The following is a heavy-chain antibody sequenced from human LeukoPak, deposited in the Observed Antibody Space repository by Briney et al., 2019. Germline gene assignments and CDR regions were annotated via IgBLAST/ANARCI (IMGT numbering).Heavy chain of an antibody. D-gene: IGHD3-22*01. CDR2: INNDGSST. V-gene: IGHV3-74*01. J-gene: IGHJ6*02. Sequence: PGGSLRLSCAASGFTFSSYWMHWVRQAPGKGLVWVSRINNDGSSTSYADSVKGRFTISRDNAKNTLYLQMNSLRAEDTAVYYCARELTYDSNYGMDVWGQGTTVTVSS. CDR3: ARELTYDSNYGMDV. CDR1: GFTFSSYW.